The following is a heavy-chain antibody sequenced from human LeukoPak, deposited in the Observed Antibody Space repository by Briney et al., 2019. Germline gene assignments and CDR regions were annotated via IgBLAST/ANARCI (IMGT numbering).Heavy chain of an antibody. CDR2: ISSSSSTI. Sequence: GGTLRLSCAASGFIFSSHGMNWVRQAPGKGLEWVSYISSSSSTIYYADSVKGRLTISRDNAKNSLYLQMNSLRAEDTAVYYCARDRCSGGSCWLYYWGQGTLVTVSS. J-gene: IGHJ4*02. CDR1: GFIFSSHG. CDR3: ARDRCSGGSCWLYY. D-gene: IGHD2-15*01. V-gene: IGHV3-48*01.